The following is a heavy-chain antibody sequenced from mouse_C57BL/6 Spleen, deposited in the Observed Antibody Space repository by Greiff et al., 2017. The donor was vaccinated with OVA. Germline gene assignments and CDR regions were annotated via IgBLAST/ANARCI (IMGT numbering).Heavy chain of an antibody. CDR1: GFTFSSYA. Sequence: EVKVVESGEGLVKPGGSLKLSCAASGFTFSSYAMSWVRQTPEKRLEWVAYISSGGDYIYYADTVKGRFTISRDNARNTLYLQMSSLKSEDTAMYYCTGGNYGAMDYWGQGTSVTVSA. CDR2: ISSGGDYI. V-gene: IGHV5-9-1*02. J-gene: IGHJ4*01. CDR3: TGGNYGAMDY. D-gene: IGHD2-1*01.